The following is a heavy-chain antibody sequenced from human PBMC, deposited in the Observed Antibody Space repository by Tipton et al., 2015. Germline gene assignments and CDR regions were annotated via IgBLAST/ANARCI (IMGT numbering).Heavy chain of an antibody. Sequence: TLSLTCTVSGGSISSSRNYWGWIRQPPGKGLEWIGSIYYSGTTYYNPSLKSRVTISVDTSKSQFSLKLSSVTAADTAVYYCAKGMRSGWYVRYYFDYWGQGALVTVSS. V-gene: IGHV4-39*01. CDR2: IYYSGTT. J-gene: IGHJ4*02. CDR1: GGSISSSRNY. CDR3: AKGMRSGWYVRYYFDY. D-gene: IGHD6-19*01.